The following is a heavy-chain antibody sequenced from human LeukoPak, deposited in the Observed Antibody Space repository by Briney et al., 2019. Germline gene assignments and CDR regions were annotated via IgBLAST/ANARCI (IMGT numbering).Heavy chain of an antibody. D-gene: IGHD2-2*02. Sequence: SETLSLTCTVSGGSISSNYWSWIRQPAGKGLEWIGRIYTSGSTNYNPSLKSRVTMSVDTSKNQFSLKLSSVTAADTAVYYCARDPVYFCSSTSCYNYNWFDPWGQGTLVTVSS. J-gene: IGHJ5*02. CDR1: GGSISSNY. CDR3: ARDPVYFCSSTSCYNYNWFDP. CDR2: IYTSGST. V-gene: IGHV4-4*07.